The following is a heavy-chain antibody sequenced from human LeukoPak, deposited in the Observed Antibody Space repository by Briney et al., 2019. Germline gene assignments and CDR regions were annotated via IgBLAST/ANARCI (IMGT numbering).Heavy chain of an antibody. V-gene: IGHV3-23*01. CDR2: ISESGGST. CDR1: GFMFSSYA. CDR3: AKDRGSSWYGTSDY. Sequence: GGSLRLSWAAAGFMFSSYAMSWVRKTPGKGLEWVSRISESGGSTYYADSVKGRSTISRDNSKNTLYLQMNSLRAEDTAVYYCAKDRGSSWYGTSDYWGQGTLVTASS. J-gene: IGHJ4*02. D-gene: IGHD6-13*01.